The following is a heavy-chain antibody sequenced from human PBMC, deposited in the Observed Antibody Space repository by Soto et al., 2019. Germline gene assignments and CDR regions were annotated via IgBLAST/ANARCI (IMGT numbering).Heavy chain of an antibody. D-gene: IGHD3-16*01. CDR1: GGNIRNYY. CDR3: ERAYYDTKGYSLDP. V-gene: IGHV4-59*01. CDR2: IYYSGST. J-gene: IGHJ5*02. Sequence: SQTQPLSYTVSGGNIRNYYWSWSRQPPGKGLEWIGYIYYSGSTNYNPSLKSRVTISVDTSKNQFSLKLSSVTAADTAVYYCERAYYDTKGYSLDPWGQGTLVIVS.